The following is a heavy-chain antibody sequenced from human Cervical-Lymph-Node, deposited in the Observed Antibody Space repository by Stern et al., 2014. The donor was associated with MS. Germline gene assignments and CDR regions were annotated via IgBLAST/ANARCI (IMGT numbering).Heavy chain of an antibody. CDR3: VTGRGYMSGQPYFDY. V-gene: IGHV3-30*03. J-gene: IGHJ4*02. D-gene: IGHD5-18*01. CDR2: ISYDGSNT. CDR1: GFRFSSYG. Sequence: VQLLESGGGVVQPGRSLRLSCEASGFRFSSYGIHWVRQAPGKGLEWVAVISYDGSNTHYGVSVKGRFTISRDNSKNMLFLHMNSLSAEDTAVYYCVTGRGYMSGQPYFDYWGQGALVTVTS.